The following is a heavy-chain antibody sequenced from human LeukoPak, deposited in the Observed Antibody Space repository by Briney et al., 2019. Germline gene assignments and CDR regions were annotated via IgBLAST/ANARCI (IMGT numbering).Heavy chain of an antibody. CDR1: GFTLSNAW. Sequence: PGGSLRLSCAASGFTLSNAWMNWVRQAPGKGLEWVDLIKSKGSGGTTDYAAPVKGRFTISRDDSQNTLYLQMNSLKIEDTGAYYCASVRDPTSWSLDHWGQGTPVIISS. CDR2: IKSKGSGGTT. V-gene: IGHV3-15*01. D-gene: IGHD3-9*01. CDR3: ASVRDPTSWSLDH. J-gene: IGHJ4*02.